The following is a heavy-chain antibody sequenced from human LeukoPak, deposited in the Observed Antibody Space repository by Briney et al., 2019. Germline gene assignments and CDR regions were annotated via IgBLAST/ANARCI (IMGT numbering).Heavy chain of an antibody. CDR1: GDSVSSNSAA. V-gene: IGHV6-1*01. Sequence: SQTLSLTCAISGDSVSSNSAAWNWIRQSPSRGLEWLGRTYYRSKWYNDYAVSVKSRITINPDTSKNQFSLQLNSVTPEDTAVYYCARYSSSSEPYYYYYMDVWGKGTTVTVSS. CDR3: ARYSSSSEPYYYYYMDV. D-gene: IGHD6-6*01. J-gene: IGHJ6*03. CDR2: TYYRSKWYN.